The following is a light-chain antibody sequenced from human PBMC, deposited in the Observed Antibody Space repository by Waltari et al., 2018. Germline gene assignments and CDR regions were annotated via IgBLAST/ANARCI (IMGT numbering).Light chain of an antibody. V-gene: IGKV3-20*01. CDR1: QTIRGSW. CDR3: QQYDGSSVT. Sequence: EIVLTQSPGSLSLSPGERATLPCRASQTIRGSWLTWYQQNPGQAPRPLIYGASSRATAIPDRFSGSGSGTDFTLTISRLEPEDFAVYYCQQYDGSSVTFGGGTKVEIK. J-gene: IGKJ4*01. CDR2: GAS.